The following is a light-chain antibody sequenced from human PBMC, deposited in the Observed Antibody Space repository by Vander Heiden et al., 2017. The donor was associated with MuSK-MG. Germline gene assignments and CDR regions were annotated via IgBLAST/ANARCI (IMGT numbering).Light chain of an antibody. CDR3: QQTDTSPLT. CDR1: QNIGKN. V-gene: IGKV1-39*01. Sequence: DIQMTQSPSSLSASVGDRVTITCRASQNIGKNLNWYQQIAGKAPKLLIYSASFLQSGVPSRFSGSGSGTDFSLTISKLQPDDFAAYFCQQTDTSPLTFGGGTKVDIK. CDR2: SAS. J-gene: IGKJ4*01.